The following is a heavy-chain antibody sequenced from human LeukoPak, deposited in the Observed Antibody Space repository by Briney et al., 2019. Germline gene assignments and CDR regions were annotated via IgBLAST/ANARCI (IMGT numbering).Heavy chain of an antibody. CDR2: IYYSGST. V-gene: IGHV4-59*01. D-gene: IGHD6-13*01. CDR3: ARAPGIAAAGYFDY. J-gene: IGHJ4*02. CDR1: GGSISSYY. Sequence: SETLSLTCTVSGGSISSYYWSWIRQPPGKGLEWIGYIYYSGSTNYNPSLKSRVTISVDTSKNQFSLKLSSVTAADTAVYYCARAPGIAAAGYFDYWGQGTLVTVSS.